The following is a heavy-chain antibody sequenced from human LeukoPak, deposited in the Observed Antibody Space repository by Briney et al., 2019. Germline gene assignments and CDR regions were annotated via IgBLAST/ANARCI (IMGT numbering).Heavy chain of an antibody. D-gene: IGHD3-10*01. V-gene: IGHV1-18*01. CDR1: GYTFTSYG. CDR2: ISAYNGNT. J-gene: IGHJ6*02. CDR3: ARDDGSTTLWSGETNRYGMDV. Sequence: ASVKVSCEASGYTFTSYGISWVRQAPGQGLEWMGWISAYNGNTNYPQKLQGRVTMTTDTSTSTAYMELRSLRSDDTAVYYCARDDGSTTLWSGETNRYGMDVWGQGTTVTVSS.